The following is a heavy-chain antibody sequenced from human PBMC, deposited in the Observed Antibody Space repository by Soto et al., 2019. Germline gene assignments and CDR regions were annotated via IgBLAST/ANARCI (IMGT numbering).Heavy chain of an antibody. Sequence: GGSLRLSCAASGFTFSSYAMSWVRQAPGKGLEWVSAISGSGGSTYYADSVKGRFTISRDNSKNTLYLQMNSLRAEDTAVYYCAKDQVRGAAVAVIELDYWGQGTLVTVSS. J-gene: IGHJ4*02. D-gene: IGHD6-19*01. CDR1: GFTFSSYA. CDR3: AKDQVRGAAVAVIELDY. CDR2: ISGSGGST. V-gene: IGHV3-23*01.